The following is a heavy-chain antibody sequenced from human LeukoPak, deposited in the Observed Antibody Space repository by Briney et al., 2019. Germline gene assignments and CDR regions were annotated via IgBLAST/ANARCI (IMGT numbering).Heavy chain of an antibody. J-gene: IGHJ4*02. CDR2: KNPNSGNS. V-gene: IGHV1-8*01. CDR3: TREGLDY. CDR1: GYTFTNYD. Sequence: ASVRVSCKASGYTFTNYDINWVRQATGQGLEWMGYKNPNSGNSAYAQKFQGRVTITTDASISTAYMELSGLRSEDTALYYCTREGLDYWGQGTLVTVSS.